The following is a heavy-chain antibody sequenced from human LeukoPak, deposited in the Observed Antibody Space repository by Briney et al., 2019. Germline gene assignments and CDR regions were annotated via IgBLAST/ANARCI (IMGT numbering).Heavy chain of an antibody. J-gene: IGHJ6*03. CDR2: INWKSDSI. Sequence: GGSLRLSCAASGFTFDDYGMHWVRQLLGKGLEWVSGINWKSDSIAYAVSVRGRFTISRDNAKNALYLQMNNLRADDTALYYCARARGETTSYYFYLDVWGRGTTVTVSS. V-gene: IGHV3-9*01. CDR1: GFTFDDYG. CDR3: ARARGETTSYYFYLDV. D-gene: IGHD3-10*01.